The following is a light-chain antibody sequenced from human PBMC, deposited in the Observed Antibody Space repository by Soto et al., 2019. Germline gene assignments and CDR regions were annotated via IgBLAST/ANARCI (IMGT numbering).Light chain of an antibody. CDR2: GES. CDR1: QAINNN. CDR3: QKYNNWPQT. V-gene: IGKV3-15*01. Sequence: VLTQAPDTLSLSPGESATLSCRASQAINNNVAWYQLKDGQVPRLLIYGESTRAADVPDRFSGGGSGTEFNLTISRLQSEDFAEYHCQKYNNWPQTCGQGTKVDIK. J-gene: IGKJ1*01.